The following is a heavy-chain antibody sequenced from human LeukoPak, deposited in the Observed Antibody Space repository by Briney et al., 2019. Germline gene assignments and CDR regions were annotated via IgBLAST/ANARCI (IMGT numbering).Heavy chain of an antibody. V-gene: IGHV3-23*01. Sequence: PGGSLRLSCAASGHTLASYPMSWVRQAPGKGLEGLSVLNSGGGGETYSADSVKGRFTTSRDNSKNTLYLQRNSLRAEDTALYYCAKDSRWPNDAFDIWGQGTMVTVSS. J-gene: IGHJ3*02. CDR3: AKDSRWPNDAFDI. CDR2: LNSGGGGET. D-gene: IGHD6-13*01. CDR1: GHTLASYP.